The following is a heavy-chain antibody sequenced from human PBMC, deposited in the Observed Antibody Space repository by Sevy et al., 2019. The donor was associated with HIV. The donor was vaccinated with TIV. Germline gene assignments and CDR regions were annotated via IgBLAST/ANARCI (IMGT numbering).Heavy chain of an antibody. D-gene: IGHD4-4*01. Sequence: ASVKVSCKASGHTSSDYYIQWVRQAPGQGLEWMGWINSKSGATSYPQKFQGRVTMPSDTSISTAYMELSRLRSDDTAVYYCATEYSYDYWGQGTLVTVSS. CDR1: GHTSSDYY. V-gene: IGHV1-2*02. J-gene: IGHJ4*02. CDR2: INSKSGAT. CDR3: ATEYSYDY.